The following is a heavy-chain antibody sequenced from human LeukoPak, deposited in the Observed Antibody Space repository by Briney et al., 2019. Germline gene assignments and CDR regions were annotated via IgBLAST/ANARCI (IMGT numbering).Heavy chain of an antibody. CDR3: ARQVDTAMDPFDY. V-gene: IGHV5-51*01. CDR1: GYSFTSYW. Sequence: GESLKISCKGSGYSFTSYWIGWVRQMPGKGLEWMVITYPGDSDTRYSSSFQGQVTTSADNSISTAYLQCSSLKASDTAMYYCARQVDTAMDPFDYWGQGTLVTVSS. J-gene: IGHJ4*02. D-gene: IGHD5-18*01. CDR2: TYPGDSDT.